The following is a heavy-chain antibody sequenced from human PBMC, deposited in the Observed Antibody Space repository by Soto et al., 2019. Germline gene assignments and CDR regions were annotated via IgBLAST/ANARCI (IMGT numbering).Heavy chain of an antibody. D-gene: IGHD6-6*01. CDR1: GFTFSSYG. CDR3: AKDGEQLVLDYYYYYMDV. CDR2: ISYDGSNK. V-gene: IGHV3-30*18. J-gene: IGHJ6*03. Sequence: GGSLRLSCAASGFTFSSYGMHWVRQAPGKGLEWVAVISYDGSNKYYADSVKGRFTSSRDNSKNTLYLQMNSLRAEDTAVYYCAKDGEQLVLDYYYYYMDVWGKGTTVTVSS.